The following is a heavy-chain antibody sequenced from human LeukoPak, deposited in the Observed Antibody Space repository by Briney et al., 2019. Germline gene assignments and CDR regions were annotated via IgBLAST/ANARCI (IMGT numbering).Heavy chain of an antibody. D-gene: IGHD4-17*01. Sequence: GGSLRLSCAASGFTFSSYAMHWVRQAPGKGLEWVAVISYDGSNKYYADSVKGLFTISRENSKNTLYLQMNSLRAEDTAVYYCARGGLRSLGGFDYWGEGTLV. J-gene: IGHJ4*02. CDR2: ISYDGSNK. CDR3: ARGGLRSLGGFDY. V-gene: IGHV3-30-3*01. CDR1: GFTFSSYA.